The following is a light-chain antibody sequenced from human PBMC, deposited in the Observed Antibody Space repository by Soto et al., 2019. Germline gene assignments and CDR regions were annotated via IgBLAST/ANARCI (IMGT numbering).Light chain of an antibody. CDR2: LNSDGRH. CDR3: QTWGTGIQV. J-gene: IGLJ2*01. V-gene: IGLV4-69*01. CDR1: SGHSSYA. Sequence: HPVLTQSPSASASLGASVKLTCTLSSGHSSYAIAWHQQQPEKGPRYLMKLNSDGRHSKGDGIPDRFSGSSSGAERYLTISSLQSEDEADYYCQTWGTGIQVFGGGTKPTVL.